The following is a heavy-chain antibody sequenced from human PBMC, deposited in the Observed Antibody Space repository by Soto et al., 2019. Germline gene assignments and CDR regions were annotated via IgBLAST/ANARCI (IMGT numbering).Heavy chain of an antibody. CDR3: TRAAWFPYLSFY. D-gene: IGHD3-10*01. J-gene: IGHJ4*02. CDR1: GFTFSRFE. V-gene: IGHV3-48*03. Sequence: VGSLRLSCAASGFTFSRFELHWVRQAPGKGLEWISYISSSGSTAYYASSVEGRFTISRDNANDSVYLQMDSLRAEDTALYYCTRAAWFPYLSFYWGQGALVTVSS. CDR2: ISSSGSTA.